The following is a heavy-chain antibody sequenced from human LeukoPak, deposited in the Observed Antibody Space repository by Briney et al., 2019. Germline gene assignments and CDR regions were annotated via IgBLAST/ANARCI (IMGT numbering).Heavy chain of an antibody. CDR3: ARGEQQLPPYYYYYYGMDV. CDR1: GYTFTGYY. V-gene: IGHV1-2*04. CDR2: INPNSGGT. Sequence: GASVKVTCKASGYTFTGYYMHWVRQAPGQGLEWMGWINPNSGGTNYAQKFQGWVTMTRDTSVSTAYMELSRLRSDDTAVYYCARGEQQLPPYYYYYYGMDVWGQGTTVTVSS. J-gene: IGHJ6*02. D-gene: IGHD6-13*01.